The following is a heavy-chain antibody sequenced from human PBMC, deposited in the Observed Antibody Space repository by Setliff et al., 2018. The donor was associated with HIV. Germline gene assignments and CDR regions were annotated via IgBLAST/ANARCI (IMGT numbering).Heavy chain of an antibody. CDR1: GGSFSGYY. D-gene: IGHD6-19*01. Sequence: SETLSLTCAVSGGSFSGYYWSWIRQPPGKGLEWIAEINHSGNTYYKPSLKSRVTMSVDSSKNQFPLKVNSVTAADTAVYYCARLRPSVADRSYFNHWGQGTLVTVSS. CDR3: ARLRPSVADRSYFNH. CDR2: INHSGNT. V-gene: IGHV4-34*01. J-gene: IGHJ4*02.